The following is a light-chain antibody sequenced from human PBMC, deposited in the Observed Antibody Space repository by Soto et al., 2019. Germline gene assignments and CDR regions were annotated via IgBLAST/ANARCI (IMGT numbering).Light chain of an antibody. Sequence: QSVLTQPRSVSGSPGQSVTISCTGTSSDVGVYNYVSWYQQYPGKAPKIMIYDVSKRPSGVPDRFSGSKSYNTASLTISGLQAEDEADYYCCSYAGSYTFVFGIGTKLTVL. CDR3: CSYAGSYTFV. J-gene: IGLJ1*01. CDR1: SSDVGVYNY. CDR2: DVS. V-gene: IGLV2-11*01.